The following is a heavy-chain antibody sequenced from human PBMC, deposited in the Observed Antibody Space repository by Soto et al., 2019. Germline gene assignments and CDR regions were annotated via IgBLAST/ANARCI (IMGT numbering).Heavy chain of an antibody. CDR1: GGSISSSSYY. Sequence: QLQLQESGPGLVKPSETLSLTCTVSGGSISSSSYYWGWIRQPPGKGLEWIGSIYYSGSTYYNPSLKSRVTIPVDTSKNQLSLKLSSVTAADTAVYYCARLGYSRSSSGGGGDWYFDLWGRGTLVTVSS. V-gene: IGHV4-39*01. J-gene: IGHJ2*01. D-gene: IGHD6-6*01. CDR2: IYYSGST. CDR3: ARLGYSRSSSGGGGDWYFDL.